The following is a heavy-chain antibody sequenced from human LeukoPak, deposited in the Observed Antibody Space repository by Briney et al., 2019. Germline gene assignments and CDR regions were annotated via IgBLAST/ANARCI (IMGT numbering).Heavy chain of an antibody. V-gene: IGHV3-74*01. CDR3: ATVFDF. D-gene: IGHD2-21*02. Sequence: GGSLRLSCAVSGFTLSRNWMHWVRQVPGKGLVWVSRIDDVGSGTSYADSVKGRFTISRDDAKNTVYLQMNSLRAEDTAVYYCATVFDFWGQGTLVTVAS. CDR2: IDDVGSGT. CDR1: GFTLSRNW. J-gene: IGHJ5*01.